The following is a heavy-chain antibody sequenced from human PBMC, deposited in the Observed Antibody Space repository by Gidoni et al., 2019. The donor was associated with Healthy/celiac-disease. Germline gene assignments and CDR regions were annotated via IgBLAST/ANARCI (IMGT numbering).Heavy chain of an antibody. CDR1: GYTFTSYG. CDR2: ISAYNGNT. J-gene: IGHJ5*02. Sequence: QVQLVQSGAEVKKPGASVKVSCKASGYTFTSYGISWVRQAPGQGLEWMGWISAYNGNTNYAQKLQGRVTMTTDTSTSTAYMELRSLRSDDTAVYYCARELPQLELRGPNWFDPWGQGTLVTVSS. D-gene: IGHD1-7*01. V-gene: IGHV1-18*01. CDR3: ARELPQLELRGPNWFDP.